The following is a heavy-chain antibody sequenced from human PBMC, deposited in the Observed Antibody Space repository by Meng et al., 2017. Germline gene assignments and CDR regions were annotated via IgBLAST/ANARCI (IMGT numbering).Heavy chain of an antibody. CDR2: IYHSGST. CDR3: AREEVAVAGTPRS. V-gene: IGHV4-4*02. Sequence: GSLRLSCAVSGGSISSSNWWSWVRQPPGKGLEWIGEIYHSGSTNYNPSLKSRVTISVDTSKNQFSLKLSSVTAADTAVYYCAREEVAVAGTPRSWGQGTLVTVSS. CDR1: GGSISSSNW. D-gene: IGHD6-19*01. J-gene: IGHJ4*02.